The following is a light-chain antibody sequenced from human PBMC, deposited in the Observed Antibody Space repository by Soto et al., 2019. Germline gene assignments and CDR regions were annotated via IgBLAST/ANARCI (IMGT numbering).Light chain of an antibody. CDR2: GAS. CDR1: QNVTSSY. Sequence: EIVLTQSPGTLSLSPGEGATLSCRASQNVTSSYLAWYQQKPGQAPRLLIYGASSRATGIPDRFSGSGSGTDFTLTISRLEPEDFAVYYCQQYGSSPPYTFGQGTKLEIK. CDR3: QQYGSSPPYT. J-gene: IGKJ2*01. V-gene: IGKV3-20*01.